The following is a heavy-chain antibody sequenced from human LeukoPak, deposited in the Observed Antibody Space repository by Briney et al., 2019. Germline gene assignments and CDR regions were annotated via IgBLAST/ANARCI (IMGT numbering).Heavy chain of an antibody. J-gene: IGHJ6*02. CDR2: ISSSSGYI. V-gene: IGHV3-21*01. Sequence: GGSLRLSCAASGITISTYSMTRVRQAPGKGLEWVSSISSSSGYIYYEDSVKGRFTISRDNAKNSLYLQMNSLRAEDTAVYYCARDTDGFESGYGYYYYHGMDVWGQGTTVTVSS. D-gene: IGHD3-3*01. CDR3: ARDTDGFESGYGYYYYHGMDV. CDR1: GITISTYS.